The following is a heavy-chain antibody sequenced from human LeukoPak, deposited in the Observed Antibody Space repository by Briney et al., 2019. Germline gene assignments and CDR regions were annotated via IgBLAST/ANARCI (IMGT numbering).Heavy chain of an antibody. V-gene: IGHV3-23*01. D-gene: IGHD5-18*01. Sequence: GGSLRLSCAASGFTFSSYSMNWVRQAPGKGLEWVSAISGSGGSTYYADSVKGRFTISRDNSKNTLYLQMNSLRAEDTAVYYCAKVKGYSYGYYYYGMDVWGQGTTVTVSS. CDR2: ISGSGGST. CDR1: GFTFSSYS. CDR3: AKVKGYSYGYYYYGMDV. J-gene: IGHJ6*02.